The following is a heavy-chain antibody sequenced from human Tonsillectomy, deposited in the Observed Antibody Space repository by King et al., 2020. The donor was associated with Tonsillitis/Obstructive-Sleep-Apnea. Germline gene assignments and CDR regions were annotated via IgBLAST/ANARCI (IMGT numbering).Heavy chain of an antibody. V-gene: IGHV4-31*03. D-gene: IGHD1-14*01. CDR2: IYYSGST. CDR1: GGSISSGGYY. CDR3: AGRIPQLYYFDY. Sequence: QLQESGPGLVKPSQTLSLTCTVSGGSISSGGYYWSWIRQHPGKGLEWIGYIYYSGSTYYNPSLRSRVTISVDTSKNKFSLKLSSVTAADTAVYYCAGRIPQLYYFDYWGQGTLVTVSS. J-gene: IGHJ4*02.